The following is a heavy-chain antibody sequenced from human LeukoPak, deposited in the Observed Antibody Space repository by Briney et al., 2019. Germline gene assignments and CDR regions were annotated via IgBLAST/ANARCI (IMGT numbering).Heavy chain of an antibody. CDR3: TSDTVDTALGIDY. J-gene: IGHJ4*02. V-gene: IGHV3-74*01. CDR2: ISSDGGST. Sequence: GGSLRLSCAASGFTFSRHWMRWVRQAPGKGLVWVSRISSDGGSTSYADSVKGRFTISRDNAKNTLFLQMNSLRGEDTAVYYCTSDTVDTALGIDYWGQGTLVTVSS. CDR1: GFTFSRHW. D-gene: IGHD5-18*01.